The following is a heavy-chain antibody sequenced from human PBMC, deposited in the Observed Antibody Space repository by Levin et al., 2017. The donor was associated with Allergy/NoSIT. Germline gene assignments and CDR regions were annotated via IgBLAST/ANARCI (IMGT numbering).Heavy chain of an antibody. Sequence: SETLSLTCTVSGGSISSYYWSWIRQPPGKGLEWIGYIYYSGSTNYNPSLKSRVTISVDTSKNQFSLKLSSVTAADTAVYYCARVLGYFDWLLRTWDAFDIWGQGTMVTVSS. CDR2: IYYSGST. D-gene: IGHD3-9*01. V-gene: IGHV4-59*01. CDR1: GGSISSYY. CDR3: ARVLGYFDWLLRTWDAFDI. J-gene: IGHJ3*02.